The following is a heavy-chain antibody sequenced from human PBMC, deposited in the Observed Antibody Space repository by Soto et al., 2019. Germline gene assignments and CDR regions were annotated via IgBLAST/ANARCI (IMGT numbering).Heavy chain of an antibody. CDR1: GFTFSSYA. D-gene: IGHD3-22*01. Sequence: PGGSLRLSCAASGFTFSSYAMSWVRQAPGKGLEWVSAISGSGGSTYYADSVKGRFTISRDNSKNTLYLQMNSLRAEDTAVYYCAKDRSDSSGYSPVMLFGFDPWGQGTLVTVSS. CDR2: ISGSGGST. CDR3: AKDRSDSSGYSPVMLFGFDP. J-gene: IGHJ5*02. V-gene: IGHV3-23*01.